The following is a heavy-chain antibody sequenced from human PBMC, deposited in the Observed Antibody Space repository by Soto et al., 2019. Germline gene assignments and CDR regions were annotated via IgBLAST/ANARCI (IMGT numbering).Heavy chain of an antibody. D-gene: IGHD6-6*01. V-gene: IGHV3-7*01. J-gene: IGHJ6*03. Sequence: GGSLRLSCAASGFTFSSYWMSWVRQAPGKGLEWVANIKQDGSEKYYVDSVKGGFTISRDNAKNSLYLQMNSLRAEDTAVYYCARDEDSSSSVFYYYHYMDVWGKGTTVTVSS. CDR2: IKQDGSEK. CDR1: GFTFSSYW. CDR3: ARDEDSSSSVFYYYHYMDV.